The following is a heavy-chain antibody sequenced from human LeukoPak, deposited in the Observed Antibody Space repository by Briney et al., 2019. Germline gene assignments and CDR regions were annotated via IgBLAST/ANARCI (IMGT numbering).Heavy chain of an antibody. J-gene: IGHJ4*02. CDR1: GYTFTSYD. Sequence: ASVKVSCKDSGYTFTSYDINWVRQATGQGLEWMGWMNPNSGNTGYAQKFQGRVTMTRNTSISTAYMELSSLRSEDTAVYYCASLGVSSGWGFDYWGQGTLVTVSS. CDR3: ASLGVSSGWGFDY. V-gene: IGHV1-8*01. D-gene: IGHD6-19*01. CDR2: MNPNSGNT.